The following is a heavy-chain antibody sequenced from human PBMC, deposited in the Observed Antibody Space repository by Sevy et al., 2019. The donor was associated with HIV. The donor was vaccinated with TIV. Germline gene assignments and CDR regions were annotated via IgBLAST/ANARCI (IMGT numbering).Heavy chain of an antibody. CDR2: ISGSGVST. J-gene: IGHJ3*02. Sequence: GESLKISCAASGFTFSSYDMSWVRQAPGKGLEWVSVISGSGVSTYYADSVKGRFTISRDNSKNTLYLQLNSLGAEDTAVYYCAKSMGGFDAFDIWGQGTMVTVSS. D-gene: IGHD6-25*01. V-gene: IGHV3-23*01. CDR1: GFTFSSYD. CDR3: AKSMGGFDAFDI.